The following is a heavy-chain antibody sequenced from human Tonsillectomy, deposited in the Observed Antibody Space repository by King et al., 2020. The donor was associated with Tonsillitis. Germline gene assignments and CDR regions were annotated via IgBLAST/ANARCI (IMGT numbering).Heavy chain of an antibody. CDR2: IYYSGST. CDR3: ASRSGTPYGMDV. CDR1: GGSISSYY. V-gene: IGHV4-59*01. Sequence: QLQESGPGLVKPSETLSLTCTVSGGSISSYYWSWLRQPPGKGLEWIAFIYYSGSTNYNPSLKSRVTISVDTSKNQFSLKLSSVTAADTAVYYCASRSGTPYGMDVWGQGTKVTVSS. D-gene: IGHD3-10*01. J-gene: IGHJ6*02.